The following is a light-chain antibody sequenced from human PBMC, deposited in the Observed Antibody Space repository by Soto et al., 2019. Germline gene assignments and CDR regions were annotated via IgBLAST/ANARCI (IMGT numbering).Light chain of an antibody. Sequence: EIVMTQSPATLSVSPGERATLSRRASQSVNRNLAWYQQKPGQAPRLLIYDASNRATGIPSRFSGSGSGTDFTLTISSLQPEDFATYYCQQSYSTLSWTFGQGTKVDI. CDR1: QSVNRN. V-gene: IGKV3D-15*01. CDR3: QQSYSTLSWT. J-gene: IGKJ1*01. CDR2: DAS.